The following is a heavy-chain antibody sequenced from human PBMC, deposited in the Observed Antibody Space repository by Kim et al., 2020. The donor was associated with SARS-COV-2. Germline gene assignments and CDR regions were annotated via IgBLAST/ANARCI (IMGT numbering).Heavy chain of an antibody. CDR3: AKDLGAYGSGSYYSY. Sequence: DSVKGRVTISRDNSKNTRYLQMNSLRAEDTAVYYCAKDLGAYGSGSYYSYWGQGTLVTVSS. D-gene: IGHD3-10*01. V-gene: IGHV3-33*06. J-gene: IGHJ4*02.